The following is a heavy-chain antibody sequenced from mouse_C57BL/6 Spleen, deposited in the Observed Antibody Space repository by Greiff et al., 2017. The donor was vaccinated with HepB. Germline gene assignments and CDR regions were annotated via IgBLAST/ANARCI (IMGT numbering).Heavy chain of an antibody. CDR1: GFNIKDDY. V-gene: IGHV14-4*01. Sequence: EVMLVESGAELVRPGASVKLSCTASGFNIKDDYMHWVKQRPEQGLEWIGWIDPENGDTEYASKFQGKATITADTSSNTAYLQLSSLTSEDTAVYYCTTLGITTVVAPDYWGQGTTLTVSS. J-gene: IGHJ2*01. CDR3: TTLGITTVVAPDY. D-gene: IGHD1-1*01. CDR2: IDPENGDT.